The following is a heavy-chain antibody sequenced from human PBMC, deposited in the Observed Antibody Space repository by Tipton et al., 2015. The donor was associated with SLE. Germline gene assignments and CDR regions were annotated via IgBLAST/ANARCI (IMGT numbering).Heavy chain of an antibody. CDR1: GYTFTSYG. CDR3: VRDPGIAAAPNWFDP. J-gene: IGHJ5*02. Sequence: QSGAEVKKPGASVNVSCKASGYTFTSYGISWVRQAPGQGLEWMGWISAYNGNTNYAQKLQGRVTMTTDTSTSTAYMELRSLRSDDTAVYYCVRDPGIAAAPNWFDPWGQGTLVTVSS. CDR2: ISAYNGNT. D-gene: IGHD6-13*01. V-gene: IGHV1-18*01.